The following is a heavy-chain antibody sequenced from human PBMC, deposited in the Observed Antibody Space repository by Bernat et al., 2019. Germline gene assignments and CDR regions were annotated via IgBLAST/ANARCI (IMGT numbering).Heavy chain of an antibody. V-gene: IGHV1-3*01. D-gene: IGHD3-10*01. CDR3: ARGSRRFGTGMDV. CDR1: GYTFTSYA. J-gene: IGHJ6*02. CDR2: INAGNGNT. Sequence: QVQLVQSGAEVKKPGASVKVSCKASGYTFTSYAMHWVRQAPGQRLEWMGWINAGNGNTKYSQKFPGRVHITRDTAESKAYMELSSLRSEDTAVYYCARGSRRFGTGMDVWGQGTTVTVSS.